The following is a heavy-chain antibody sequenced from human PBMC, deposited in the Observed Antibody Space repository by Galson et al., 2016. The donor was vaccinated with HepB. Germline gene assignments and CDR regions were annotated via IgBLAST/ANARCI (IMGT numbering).Heavy chain of an antibody. CDR3: ARDRHQYSSGWYVGGMDV. Sequence: SVKVSCKASGCTFTSYGISWVRQAPGQGLEWMGWISAYNGNTNYAQKLQGRVTMTTDTSTSTAYMELRSLRSDDTAVYYCARDRHQYSSGWYVGGMDVWGQGTTVTVSS. D-gene: IGHD6-19*01. J-gene: IGHJ6*02. CDR2: ISAYNGNT. V-gene: IGHV1-18*01. CDR1: GCTFTSYG.